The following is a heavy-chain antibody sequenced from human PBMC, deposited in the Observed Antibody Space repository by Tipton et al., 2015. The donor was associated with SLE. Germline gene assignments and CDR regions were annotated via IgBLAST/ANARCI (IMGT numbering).Heavy chain of an antibody. CDR1: GYSFTSYW. V-gene: IGHV5-51*03. J-gene: IGHJ6*02. Sequence: VQLVQSGAEVKKPGESLKISCKGSGYSFTSYWIGWVRQMPGKGLEWMGIIYPGDSDTRYSPSFQGQVTISADKSISIAYLQWSSLKASDTAMYYCARRLRPFQDYYGMDVWGQGTTVTVSS. CDR2: IYPGDSDT. D-gene: IGHD2/OR15-2a*01. CDR3: ARRLRPFQDYYGMDV.